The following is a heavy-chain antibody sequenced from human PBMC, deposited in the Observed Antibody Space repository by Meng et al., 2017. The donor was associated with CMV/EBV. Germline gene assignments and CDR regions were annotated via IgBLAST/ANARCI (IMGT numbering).Heavy chain of an antibody. V-gene: IGHV1-2*02. D-gene: IGHD2-15*01. CDR2: INPNSGGT. CDR3: ARVPSGWGRGTNYFDP. CDR1: GYTFTGYY. J-gene: IGHJ5*02. Sequence: ASVKVSCKASGYTFTGYYVHWVRQAPGQGLEWMGWINPNSGGTSYAQKFQGRVTMTRDTSISTAYMDLSRLRFDDTAVYYCARVPSGWGRGTNYFDPWGQGTLVTVSS.